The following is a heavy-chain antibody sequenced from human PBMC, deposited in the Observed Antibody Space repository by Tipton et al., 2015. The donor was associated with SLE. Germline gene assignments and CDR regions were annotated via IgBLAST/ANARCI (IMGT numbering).Heavy chain of an antibody. CDR2: IYYSGGT. V-gene: IGHV4-59*11. Sequence: TLSLTCTVSGGSISSHYWSWIRQPPGKGLEWIGYIYYSGGTNYNPSLKSRVTISVDTSKNQFSLKLSSVTAADTAVYYCAREGGAVAGFDYWGQGTLVTVSS. CDR1: GGSISSHY. CDR3: AREGGAVAGFDY. J-gene: IGHJ4*02. D-gene: IGHD6-19*01.